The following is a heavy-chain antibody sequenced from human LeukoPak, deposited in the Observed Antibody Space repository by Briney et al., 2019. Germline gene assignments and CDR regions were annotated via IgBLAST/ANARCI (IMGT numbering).Heavy chain of an antibody. D-gene: IGHD3-22*01. Sequence: GGSLRLSCAASGFTFSDYYMSWIRQAPGKGLEWVSYISSSGSTIYYADSVKGRFTISRDNSKNTLYLQMNSLRAEDTAVYYCAKDRPYYYDSSGYYHFDYWGQGTLVTVSS. J-gene: IGHJ4*02. CDR2: ISSSGSTI. V-gene: IGHV3-11*01. CDR1: GFTFSDYY. CDR3: AKDRPYYYDSSGYYHFDY.